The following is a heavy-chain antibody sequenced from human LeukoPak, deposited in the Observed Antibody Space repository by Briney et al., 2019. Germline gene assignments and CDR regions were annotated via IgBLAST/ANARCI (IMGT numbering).Heavy chain of an antibody. D-gene: IGHD6-6*01. CDR1: GGSISSSRYY. CDR3: ARRDIAARLNWFDP. V-gene: IGHV4-39*01. CDR2: IYYSGSN. J-gene: IGHJ5*02. Sequence: SETLPLTCTVSGGSISSSRYYWGWIRQPPGKGLEWIGNIYYSGSNYYNPSLKSRVTISLDTSKNQFSLKLSSVTAADTAVYYCARRDIAARLNWFDPWGQGTLVAVSS.